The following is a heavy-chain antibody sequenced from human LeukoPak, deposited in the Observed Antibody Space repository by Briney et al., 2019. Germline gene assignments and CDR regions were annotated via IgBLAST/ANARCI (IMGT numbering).Heavy chain of an antibody. D-gene: IGHD6-13*01. V-gene: IGHV4-39*01. CDR2: IYYSGST. CDR1: GGSISSSSYY. CDR3: ARQPSSWYWIFGYFDY. J-gene: IGHJ4*02. Sequence: KPSETLSLTXTVSGGSISSSSYYWGWIGQPPGKGLEWIGSIYYSGSTYYNPSLKSRVTISVDTSKNQFSLKLSSVTAADTAVYYCARQPSSWYWIFGYFDYWGQGTLVTVSS.